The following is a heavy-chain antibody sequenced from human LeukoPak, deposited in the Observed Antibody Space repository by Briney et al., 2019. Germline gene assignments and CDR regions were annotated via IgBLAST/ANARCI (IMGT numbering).Heavy chain of an antibody. J-gene: IGHJ4*02. CDR1: GFTFSSYA. Sequence: PGGSLRLSCAASGFTFSSYAMSWVRQAPGKGLEWVSAISGSGGSTYYADSVKGRFTISSDNSKNTLYLQMNSLRAEDTAVYYCAANYDSSGYYYVWGQGTLVTVSS. D-gene: IGHD3-22*01. CDR3: AANYDSSGYYYV. V-gene: IGHV3-23*01. CDR2: ISGSGGST.